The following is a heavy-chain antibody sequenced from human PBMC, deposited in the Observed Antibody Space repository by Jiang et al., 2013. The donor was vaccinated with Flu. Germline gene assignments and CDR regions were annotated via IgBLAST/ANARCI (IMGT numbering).Heavy chain of an antibody. CDR3: ATLTHSGSYYKPIDY. J-gene: IGHJ4*02. CDR2: INHSGST. V-gene: IGHV4-34*01. Sequence: LEWIGEINHSGSTSYNPSLKSRVTISVGTSKNQFSLKLSSVTAADTAVYYCATLTHSGSYYKPIDYWGQGTLVTVSS. D-gene: IGHD1-26*01.